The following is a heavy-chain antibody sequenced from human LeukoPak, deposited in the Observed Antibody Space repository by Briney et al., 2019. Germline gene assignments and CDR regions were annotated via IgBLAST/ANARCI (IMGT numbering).Heavy chain of an antibody. Sequence: SETLSLTCAVYGGSFSGYYWSWIRQPPGKGLEWIGEINHSGSTNYNPSLKSRVTISVDTSKNQFSLTLRSVTAADTATYYCARVAWGDVASYPNWLDPWGQGTLVTVSS. CDR3: ARVAWGDVASYPNWLDP. D-gene: IGHD3-16*01. J-gene: IGHJ5*02. V-gene: IGHV4-34*01. CDR1: GGSFSGYY. CDR2: INHSGST.